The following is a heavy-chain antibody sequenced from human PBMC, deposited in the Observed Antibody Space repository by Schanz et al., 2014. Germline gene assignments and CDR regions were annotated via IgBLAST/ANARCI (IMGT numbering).Heavy chain of an antibody. J-gene: IGHJ4*02. CDR1: GFSVSTNY. CDR3: AKGQLLSYYFDY. Sequence: EVQLVESGGGLIQPGGSLRLSCAVSGFSVSTNYMSWVRQAPGKGLEWVSSIYINSGSTNYADSVKGRFIISRDNSKNTLYLQMNSLRAEDTAVYYCAKGQLLSYYFDYWGQGTLVTVSS. CDR2: IYINSGST. D-gene: IGHD2-21*01. V-gene: IGHV3-53*01.